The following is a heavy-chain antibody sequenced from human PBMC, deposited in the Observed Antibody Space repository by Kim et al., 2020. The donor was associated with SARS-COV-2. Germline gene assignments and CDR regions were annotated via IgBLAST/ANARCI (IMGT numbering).Heavy chain of an antibody. CDR3: ARGRIVATTTNLYYYYGMDV. Sequence: SVKVSCKASGGTFSSYAISWVRQAPGQGLEWMGGIIPIFGTANYAQKFQGRVTITADESTSTAYMELSSLRSEDTAVYYCARGRIVATTTNLYYYYGMDVWGQGTTVTVSS. CDR1: GGTFSSYA. CDR2: IIPIFGTA. J-gene: IGHJ6*02. D-gene: IGHD5-12*01. V-gene: IGHV1-69*13.